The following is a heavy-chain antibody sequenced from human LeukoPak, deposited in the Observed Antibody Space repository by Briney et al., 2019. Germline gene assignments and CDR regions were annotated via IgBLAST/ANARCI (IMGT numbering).Heavy chain of an antibody. V-gene: IGHV3-30*04. CDR3: ATSLDY. CDR2: ISYDGSNK. CDR1: GFTFSNYA. J-gene: IGHJ4*02. Sequence: PGGSLRLSCAASGFTFSNYAMHWVRQAPGKGLEWVAVISYDGSNKYYADSVKGRFTISRDNSKNTLYLQMNSLRAEDTAVYYCATSLDYWGQGTLVTVSS.